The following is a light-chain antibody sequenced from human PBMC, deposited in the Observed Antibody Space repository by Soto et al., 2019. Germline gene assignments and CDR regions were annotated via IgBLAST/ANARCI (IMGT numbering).Light chain of an antibody. CDR1: QSVSSN. V-gene: IGKV3-15*01. Sequence: EIVMTQXXATLSVSPGERATLSCRASQSVSSNLAWYQQKPGQAPRLLIYGASTRATGIPARFSGSGSGTEFTLTISSLQSEDFAVYYCQQYNNWPPMYTFGQGTKLEIK. CDR2: GAS. CDR3: QQYNNWPPMYT. J-gene: IGKJ2*01.